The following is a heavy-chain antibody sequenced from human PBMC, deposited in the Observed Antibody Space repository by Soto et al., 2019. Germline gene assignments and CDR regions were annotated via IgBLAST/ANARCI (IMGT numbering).Heavy chain of an antibody. CDR1: GFTFTNAW. CDR2: IKSKTDGGTT. D-gene: IGHD1-26*01. Sequence: EVQLVESGGGLVKPGGSLRLSCAASGFTFTNAWMSWVRQAPGKGLECVGRIKSKTDGGTTDYAAPVKGRFTISRDDSKNTLYLQMNSLKIEDTAMYYCTTDLVSGNYCAYWGQGTLVTVSS. V-gene: IGHV3-15*01. CDR3: TTDLVSGNYCAY. J-gene: IGHJ4*02.